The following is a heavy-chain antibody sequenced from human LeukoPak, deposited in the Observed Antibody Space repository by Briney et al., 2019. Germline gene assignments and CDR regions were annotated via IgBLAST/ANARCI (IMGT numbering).Heavy chain of an antibody. CDR2: IKQDGSDK. CDR3: ARDYSASGAHDY. V-gene: IGHV3-7*01. D-gene: IGHD3-10*01. Sequence: GSLRLSCAASGFTFSSYWMNWVRQAPGKGLEWVANIKQDGSDKYYVDSVKGRFTISRDNAKNSLYLQMNSLRAEDTAVYYCARDYSASGAHDYWGQGTLVTVSS. CDR1: GFTFSSYW. J-gene: IGHJ4*02.